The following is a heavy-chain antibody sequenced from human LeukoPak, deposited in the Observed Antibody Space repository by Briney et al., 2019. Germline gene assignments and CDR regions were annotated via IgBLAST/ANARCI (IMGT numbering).Heavy chain of an antibody. Sequence: GESLKISCKGSGYSFTSYWIGWVRQMPGKGLEWMGIIYPGDSDTRYSPSFQGQVTISADKSISTAYLQWSSLKASDTAMYYCARGVVVPAATPDFDYWGQGTLVTVSS. D-gene: IGHD2-2*01. CDR1: GYSFTSYW. CDR3: ARGVVVPAATPDFDY. V-gene: IGHV5-51*01. CDR2: IYPGDSDT. J-gene: IGHJ4*02.